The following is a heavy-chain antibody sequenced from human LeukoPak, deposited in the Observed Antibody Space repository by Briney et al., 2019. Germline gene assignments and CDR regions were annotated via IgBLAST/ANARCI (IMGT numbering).Heavy chain of an antibody. D-gene: IGHD6-19*01. CDR1: GFTFSNYV. J-gene: IGHJ4*02. CDR3: ASAYSSGWYGGY. V-gene: IGHV3-23*01. CDR2: ISGSGATT. Sequence: GGSLRLSCAASGFTFSNYVLSWVRQAPGTGLEWVSAISGSGATTYYADSVKGRFTTSRDNSKNTLYLQMSSLRAEDTAVYYCASAYSSGWYGGYWGQGTLVTVSS.